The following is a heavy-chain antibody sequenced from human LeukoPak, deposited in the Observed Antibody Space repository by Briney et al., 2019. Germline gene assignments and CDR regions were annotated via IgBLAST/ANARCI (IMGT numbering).Heavy chain of an antibody. J-gene: IGHJ4*02. Sequence: PGGSLRLSCAASGFAFSSSAMSWVRQAPGKGLEWVSVISGSGGSTHYADSVKGRFTISRDNSKNTLYLQMNSLTAEDTAVYYCAKENWRSGWFPFDYWGQGTLVTVSS. V-gene: IGHV3-23*01. CDR2: ISGSGGST. D-gene: IGHD6-19*01. CDR1: GFAFSSSA. CDR3: AKENWRSGWFPFDY.